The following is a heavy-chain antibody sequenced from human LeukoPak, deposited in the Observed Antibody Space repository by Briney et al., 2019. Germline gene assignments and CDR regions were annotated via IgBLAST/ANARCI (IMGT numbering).Heavy chain of an antibody. CDR3: ARDRDYDSANFDY. CDR2: ISSSSNYI. J-gene: IGHJ4*02. V-gene: IGHV3-21*01. CDR1: GXTFSSYN. D-gene: IGHD3-22*01. Sequence: GGSLRLSCAASGXTFSSYNMNWVRQAPGKGLEWVSSISSSSNYIYYADSVKGRFSISRDNSKNTLYLQMSSLRAEDTAVYYCARDRDYDSANFDYWGQGTLVTVSS.